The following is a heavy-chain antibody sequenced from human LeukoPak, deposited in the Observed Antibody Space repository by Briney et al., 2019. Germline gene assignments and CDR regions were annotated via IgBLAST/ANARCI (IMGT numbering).Heavy chain of an antibody. Sequence: GGSLRLSCEASGFTFGSFAMSWVRQAPGKGLEWLSGISASGHYIYNADSVKGRFTISRDSSKNTLYIEMNSLRAEDTAVYYCARDGSWGDYQFYFYMDVWGKGTTVTVSS. CDR2: ISASGHYI. CDR3: ARDGSWGDYQFYFYMDV. D-gene: IGHD2-2*01. CDR1: GFTFGSFA. V-gene: IGHV3-23*01. J-gene: IGHJ6*03.